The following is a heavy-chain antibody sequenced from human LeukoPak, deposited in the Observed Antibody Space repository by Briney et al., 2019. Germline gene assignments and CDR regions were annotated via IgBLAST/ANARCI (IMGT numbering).Heavy chain of an antibody. Sequence: GESLKISCTGPGYNFADYWIGWVRQMPGKGLEWMGIIYPGDSETRYSPSLQGQVTLSVDKSISTTYLQWRSLKASDTAMYYCARSYGDYGDWGQGTLVTVSS. V-gene: IGHV5-51*01. CDR1: GYNFADYW. D-gene: IGHD4-17*01. CDR3: ARSYGDYGD. CDR2: IYPGDSET. J-gene: IGHJ4*02.